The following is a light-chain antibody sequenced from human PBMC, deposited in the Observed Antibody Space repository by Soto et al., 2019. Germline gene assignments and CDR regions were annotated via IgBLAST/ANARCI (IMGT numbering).Light chain of an antibody. Sequence: EIVMTQSPATLSVSPGERATHSCRASQSVRSSLAWYQQKPGQAPRLLIYGASTRATGIPARFSGSGSETEFTLTISSLQSEDSAVYYCQQYNNWWTFGQGTKVEIK. CDR1: QSVRSS. J-gene: IGKJ1*01. V-gene: IGKV3-15*01. CDR2: GAS. CDR3: QQYNNWWT.